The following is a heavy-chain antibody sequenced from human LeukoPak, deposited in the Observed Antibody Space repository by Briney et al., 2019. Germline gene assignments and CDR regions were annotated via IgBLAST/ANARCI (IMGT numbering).Heavy chain of an antibody. CDR3: ASLAGYCSSTSCYGRYAADFDY. Sequence: GGSLRLSCAASGFTFSNYGVHWVRQTPGKGLEWVAVIPYDSSNKYYTDSVKGRFTISRDNSKNTLLLQMNSLRAEDTAVYYCASLAGYCSSTSCYGRYAADFDYWGQGTLVTVSS. J-gene: IGHJ4*02. D-gene: IGHD2-2*01. CDR2: IPYDSSNK. CDR1: GFTFSNYG. V-gene: IGHV3-30*03.